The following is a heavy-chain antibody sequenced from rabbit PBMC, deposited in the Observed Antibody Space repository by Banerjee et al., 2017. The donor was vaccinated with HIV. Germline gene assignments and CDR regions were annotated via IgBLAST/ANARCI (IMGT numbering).Heavy chain of an antibody. D-gene: IGHD1-1*01. CDR3: ARSAPFANSGGYYMGAFDP. V-gene: IGHV1S40*01. CDR2: IYTGSGST. Sequence: QSLEESGGDLVKLGGSLKLSCKVSGIDFSYYGISWVRQAPGKGLEWIGCIYTGSGSTYYASWAKGRFTISKTSSTTVTLQMTSLTAADTATYFCARSAPFANSGGYYMGAFDPWGQGTLVTVS. J-gene: IGHJ2*01. CDR1: GIDFSYYG.